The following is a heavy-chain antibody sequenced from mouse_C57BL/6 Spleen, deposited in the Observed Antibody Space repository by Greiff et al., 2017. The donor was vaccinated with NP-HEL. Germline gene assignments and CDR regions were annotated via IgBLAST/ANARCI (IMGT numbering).Heavy chain of an antibody. CDR3: AREGDYGNSAWFAY. Sequence: QVQLQQPGAELVRPGSSVKLSCKASGYTFTSYWMDWVKQRPGQGLEWIGNIYPSDSETHYNQKFKDKATLTVDKSSSTAYMQLSSLTSVDSAVYYCAREGDYGNSAWFAYWGQGTLVTVSA. V-gene: IGHV1-61*01. CDR2: IYPSDSET. J-gene: IGHJ3*01. CDR1: GYTFTSYW. D-gene: IGHD2-1*01.